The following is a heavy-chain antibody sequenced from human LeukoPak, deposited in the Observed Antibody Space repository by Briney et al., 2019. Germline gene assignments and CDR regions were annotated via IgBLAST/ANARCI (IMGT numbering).Heavy chain of an antibody. CDR2: MYYTGDT. Sequence: SETLSLTCTVSGGSLSNYYWSWIRQPPGKALEWIGYMYYTGDTNYNPSLKSRVTISVDTSKNQFSLKLSSVTAADTAVYYCARRFRVGDIHVDAFDMWGQGTMVTVSS. CDR3: ARRFRVGDIHVDAFDM. J-gene: IGHJ3*02. V-gene: IGHV4-59*01. D-gene: IGHD1-26*01. CDR1: GGSLSNYY.